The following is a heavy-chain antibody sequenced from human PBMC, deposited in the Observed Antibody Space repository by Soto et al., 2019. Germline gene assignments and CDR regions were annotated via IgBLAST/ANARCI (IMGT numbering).Heavy chain of an antibody. CDR2: ISGSGGST. CDR3: ATDIVVVPAAMAGYFDY. CDR1: GFTFSSYA. D-gene: IGHD2-2*01. V-gene: IGHV3-23*01. J-gene: IGHJ4*02. Sequence: EVQLLESGGGLVQPGGSLRLSCAASGFTFSSYAMSWIRQAPRKGLEWVSAISGSGGSTYYADSVKGRFTISRDNSKNTLYLQMNSLRAEDTAVYYCATDIVVVPAAMAGYFDYWGQGTLVTVSS.